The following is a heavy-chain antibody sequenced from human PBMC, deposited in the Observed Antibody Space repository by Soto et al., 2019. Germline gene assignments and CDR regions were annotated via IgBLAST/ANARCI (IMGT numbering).Heavy chain of an antibody. D-gene: IGHD2-21*01. V-gene: IGHV4-59*08. CDR3: ASLGRRTVASHFDY. CDR1: GGSISPYC. Sequence: QVQLQESGPGLVKPSETLSLTCTVSGGSISPYCGSWIRLPPGKGLEWIGYIYYSGSTNYKPSLRSRVTISVDTSKNQFSLRLSSVTAADTAVYYCASLGRRTVASHFDYWGQGTLITVSS. CDR2: IYYSGST. J-gene: IGHJ4*02.